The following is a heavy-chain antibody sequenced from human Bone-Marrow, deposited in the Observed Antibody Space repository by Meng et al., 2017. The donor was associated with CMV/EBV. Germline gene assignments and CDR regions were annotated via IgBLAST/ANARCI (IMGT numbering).Heavy chain of an antibody. Sequence: SGGSLSSRCYYWRWLRQHPGKGLEWIGYIYYSGSTYYNPSLKSRVTISVDTSKNQFSLKLSSVTAADTAVYYCAKGPDYYGSGSFFDYWGQGTLVTVSS. V-gene: IGHV4-31*02. D-gene: IGHD3-10*01. J-gene: IGHJ4*02. CDR2: IYYSGST. CDR3: AKGPDYYGSGSFFDY. CDR1: GGSLSSRCYY.